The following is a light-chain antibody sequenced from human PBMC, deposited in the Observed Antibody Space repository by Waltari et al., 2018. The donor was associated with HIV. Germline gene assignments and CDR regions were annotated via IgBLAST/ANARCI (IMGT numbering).Light chain of an antibody. V-gene: IGLV2-14*01. CDR3: SSYTSSSTLEGV. CDR1: SSDVGDYNY. CDR2: EVS. Sequence: QSALTQPASVSGSPGQSITISCTGTSSDVGDYNYVSWYQQHPGKAPKLMIYEVSNRPSGVSKRFSGSKSGNTAALTISGIQAEDEADYYCSSYTSSSTLEGVFGGGTKLTVL. J-gene: IGLJ2*01.